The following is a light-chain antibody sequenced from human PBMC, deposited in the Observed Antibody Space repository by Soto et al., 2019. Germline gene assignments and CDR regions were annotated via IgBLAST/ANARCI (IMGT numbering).Light chain of an antibody. CDR1: SSDVGSYNF. CDR3: CSYAGNSGV. J-gene: IGLJ3*02. Sequence: QSALTQPASVSGYPGQSIIISCTGTSSDVGSYNFVSWYQQHPGKAPKLMIYEVSTRPSGVSNRFSGSKSGNTASLTISGLQPEDEADYYCCSYAGNSGVFGGGTKLTVL. CDR2: EVS. V-gene: IGLV2-23*02.